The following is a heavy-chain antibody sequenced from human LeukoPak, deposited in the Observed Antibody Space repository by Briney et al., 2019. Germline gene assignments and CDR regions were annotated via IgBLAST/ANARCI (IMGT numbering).Heavy chain of an antibody. Sequence: SETLSLTCTVSGGSISSYYWSWIRQPPGKGLEWIGYIYYSGSTNYNPSLKSRVTISVDTSKNQFSLKLNSVTAADTAVYYCARHAPDRTMEPGALGYFDLWGRGTLVTVSS. CDR3: ARHAPDRTMEPGALGYFDL. CDR2: IYYSGST. CDR1: GGSISSYY. V-gene: IGHV4-59*08. D-gene: IGHD1-14*01. J-gene: IGHJ2*01.